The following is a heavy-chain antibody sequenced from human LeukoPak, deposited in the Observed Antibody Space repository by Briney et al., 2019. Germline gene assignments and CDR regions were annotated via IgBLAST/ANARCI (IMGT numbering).Heavy chain of an antibody. J-gene: IGHJ6*03. CDR2: IAYDGNNT. CDR3: AKTGMLRRVGYLDV. Sequence: PGGSLRLSCVASGFIFSGYGIQWVRQAPGKGLEWVAVIAYDGNNTYYGDSVRGRFTISRDNSKKMVYLEMNSLRVEDTAVYYCAKTGMLRRVGYLDVWGKGTAVIVSS. D-gene: IGHD1-1*01. V-gene: IGHV3-30*18. CDR1: GFIFSGYG.